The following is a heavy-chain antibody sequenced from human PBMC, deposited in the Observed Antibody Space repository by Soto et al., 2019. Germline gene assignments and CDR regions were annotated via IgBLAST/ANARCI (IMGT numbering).Heavy chain of an antibody. J-gene: IGHJ6*03. D-gene: IGHD3-22*01. V-gene: IGHV3-66*01. CDR2: IYSGGST. Sequence: EVQLVESGGGLVQPGGSLRLSCAASGFTVSSNYMSWVRQAPGKGLEWVSVIYSGGSTYYADSVKGRFTISRDNSKNTLYLQMNSLRAEDTAVYYCARAPPGDSSALVHHYYYYLYLDVWGKGTTVTLSS. CDR3: ARAPPGDSSALVHHYYYYLYLDV. CDR1: GFTVSSNY.